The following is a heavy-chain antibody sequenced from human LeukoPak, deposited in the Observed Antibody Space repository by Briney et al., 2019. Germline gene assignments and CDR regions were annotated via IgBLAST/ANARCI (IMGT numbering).Heavy chain of an antibody. J-gene: IGHJ6*02. CDR2: IYSGGST. CDR1: GFTFSDYW. CDR3: ARDYGSGSYYGMDV. V-gene: IGHV3-66*01. D-gene: IGHD3-10*01. Sequence: GGSLRLSCAASGFTFSDYWINWVRQAPGKGLEWVSVIYSGGSTYYADSVKGRFTISRDNSKNMLYLQMNSLRAEDTAVYYCARDYGSGSYYGMDVWGQGTTVTVSS.